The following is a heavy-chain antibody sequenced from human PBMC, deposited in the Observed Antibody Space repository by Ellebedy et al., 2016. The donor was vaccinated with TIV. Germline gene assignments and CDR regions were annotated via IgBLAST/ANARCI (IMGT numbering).Heavy chain of an antibody. CDR3: ARHAVVPTPGFDY. CDR2: VYDTLGSS. Sequence: SETLSLTCTVSGSSISDYYWTWIRQPPGRGLEWIGFVYDTLGSSNYSPSLKSRVSISVDTSKSQISLRLKSVTAADTAVYYCARHAVVPTPGFDYWGQGTLVTVSS. V-gene: IGHV4-59*08. D-gene: IGHD2-15*01. J-gene: IGHJ4*02. CDR1: GSSISDYY.